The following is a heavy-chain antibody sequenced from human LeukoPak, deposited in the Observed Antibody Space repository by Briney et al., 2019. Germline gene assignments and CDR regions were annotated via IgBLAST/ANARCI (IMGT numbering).Heavy chain of an antibody. CDR2: ISWNSGSI. J-gene: IGHJ6*02. D-gene: IGHD2-2*01. CDR3: AKGPAAMFYHGMDV. CDR1: GFTFDDYA. V-gene: IGHV3-9*01. Sequence: PGGSLRLSCAASGFTFDDYAMHWVRQGPGKGLEWVSGISWNSGSIGYADSVKGRFTISRDNAKNSLYLQMNSLRAEDTALYYCAKGPAAMFYHGMDVWGQGTTVTVSS.